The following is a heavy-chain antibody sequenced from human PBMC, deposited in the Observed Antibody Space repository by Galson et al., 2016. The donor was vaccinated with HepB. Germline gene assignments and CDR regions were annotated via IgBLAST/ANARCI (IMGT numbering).Heavy chain of an antibody. J-gene: IGHJ2*01. CDR2: IFHTGIT. CDR3: ARQEEQQQLGYFDL. Sequence: ETLSLTCGVSGGSITNPNWWSWVRQPPGKGLEWIGEIFHTGITNYNPSLKSRVIMSVDTTRNQLSLNLTSVTAADTAVYYCARQEEQQQLGYFDLWGRGTLVAVSS. D-gene: IGHD3-16*01. V-gene: IGHV4-4*02. CDR1: GGSITNPNW.